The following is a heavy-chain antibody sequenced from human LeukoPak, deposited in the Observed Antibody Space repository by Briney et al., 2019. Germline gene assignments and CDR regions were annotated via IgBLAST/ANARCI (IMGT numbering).Heavy chain of an antibody. CDR1: GGTFSSYA. Sequence: GSSVKVSCKASGGTFSSYAISWVRQSPGQGLEWMGRIIPILGIANYAQKFQGRVTITADKSTSTAYMELSSLRSEDTAVYYCARPSYGGDAFDIWGQGTMVTVSS. D-gene: IGHD4-23*01. CDR2: IIPILGIA. V-gene: IGHV1-69*04. J-gene: IGHJ3*02. CDR3: ARPSYGGDAFDI.